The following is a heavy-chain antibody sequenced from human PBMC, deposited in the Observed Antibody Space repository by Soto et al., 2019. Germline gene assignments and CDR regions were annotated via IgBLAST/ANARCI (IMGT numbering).Heavy chain of an antibody. CDR3: ARYPSGLDILTGYYRYGMDV. J-gene: IGHJ6*02. D-gene: IGHD3-9*01. CDR2: INPSGGYT. CDR1: GYTFSSNY. Sequence: GASVKLSCTASGYTFSSNYMNWVRQAPGQGLEWLGIINPSGGYTTYAQKFQGRVTMTRNTSISTAYMELSSLRSEDTAVYYCARYPSGLDILTGYYRYGMDVWGQGTTVTVSS. V-gene: IGHV1-46*01.